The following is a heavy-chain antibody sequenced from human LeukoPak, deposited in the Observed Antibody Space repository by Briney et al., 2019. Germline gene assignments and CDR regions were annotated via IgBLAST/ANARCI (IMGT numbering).Heavy chain of an antibody. CDR2: ISGSGGST. V-gene: IGHV3-23*01. J-gene: IGHJ4*02. CDR3: ARDNGGFDY. CDR1: GFTFSSYV. Sequence: PGGSLRLSCAASGFTFSSYVMSWVRQAPGEGLEWVSGISGSGGSTYYADSVKGRFTISRDNSKNTLYLQMNSLRAKDTAVYYCARDNGGFDYWGQGTLVTVSS. D-gene: IGHD2-8*01.